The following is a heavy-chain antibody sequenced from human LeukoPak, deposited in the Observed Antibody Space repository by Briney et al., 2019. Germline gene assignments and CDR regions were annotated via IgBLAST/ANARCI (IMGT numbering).Heavy chain of an antibody. V-gene: IGHV3-23*01. D-gene: IGHD3-10*01. CDR2: ISANGGAT. CDR3: AKASGSPYYFDY. Sequence: GGSLRLSCAASGFTFSDFAMSWVRQAPGKGLECVSLISANGGATYYADSVKGRFTISRDNSKSTLYLQMNSLRADDTAVYYCAKASGSPYYFDYWGQGTLVTVSS. J-gene: IGHJ4*02. CDR1: GFTFSDFA.